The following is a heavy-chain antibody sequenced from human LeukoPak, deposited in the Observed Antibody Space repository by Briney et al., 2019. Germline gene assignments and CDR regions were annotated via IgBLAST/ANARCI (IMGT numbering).Heavy chain of an antibody. D-gene: IGHD3-22*01. CDR3: ASYDSSGYGVDY. Sequence: SETLSLTCTVSGGSISSYYWSWIRQPPGKGLEWIGYIYYSGSTNYNPSLTSRVTISVDTSKNQFSLKLSSVTAADTAVYYCASYDSSGYGVDYGGQGTLVTVSS. CDR2: IYYSGST. J-gene: IGHJ4*02. CDR1: GGSISSYY. V-gene: IGHV4-59*01.